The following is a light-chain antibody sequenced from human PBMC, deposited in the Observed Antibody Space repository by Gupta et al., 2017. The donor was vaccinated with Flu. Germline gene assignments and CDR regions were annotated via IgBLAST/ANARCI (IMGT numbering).Light chain of an antibody. CDR1: SSDVGGYNY. Sequence: RAVTISCTGTSSDVGGYNYVSWYQQHPGKAPKLIIYEVNKRPSGVPDRFSGSKSGNTASLTVSGLLAEDEAAYYCCPYGGSKFFGGGTKLTVL. CDR2: EVN. V-gene: IGLV2-8*01. J-gene: IGLJ2*01. CDR3: CPYGGSKF.